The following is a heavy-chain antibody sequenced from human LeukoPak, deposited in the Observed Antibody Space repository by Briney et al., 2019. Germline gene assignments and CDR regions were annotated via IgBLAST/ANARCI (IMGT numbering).Heavy chain of an antibody. Sequence: GGSLRVSCAAMGFEFSSYWMSWARQTPGKGLEWVANIKQDGSMKGFVDSVKGRFTVSRDNAKKSLYLQMNSLRAEDTALYHCVREGPVGGEFDIWGQGTMVTVSS. J-gene: IGHJ3*02. D-gene: IGHD1-26*01. CDR2: IKQDGSMK. CDR1: GFEFSSYW. CDR3: VREGPVGGEFDI. V-gene: IGHV3-7*01.